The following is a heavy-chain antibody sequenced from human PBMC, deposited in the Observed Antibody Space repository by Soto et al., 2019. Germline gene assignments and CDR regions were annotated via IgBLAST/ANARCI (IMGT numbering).Heavy chain of an antibody. J-gene: IGHJ3*02. CDR1: GFNVSNTY. D-gene: IGHD6-6*01. CDR2: IYRGLST. V-gene: IGHV3-53*01. Sequence: EVQLVESGGGLIQPGGSLRLSCAVSGFNVSNTYMSWVRQAPGKGLEWVSVIYRGLSTFYADSVKGRFTVSRDDSKNTVFLQMNSLRAEDTAVYYCARDRSDSSRDDSFDIWGEGTMVTVSS. CDR3: ARDRSDSSRDDSFDI.